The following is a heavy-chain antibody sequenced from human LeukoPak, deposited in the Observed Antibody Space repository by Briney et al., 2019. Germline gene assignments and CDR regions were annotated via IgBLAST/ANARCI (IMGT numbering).Heavy chain of an antibody. D-gene: IGHD2-21*02. CDR3: ARTPCGGDRYRGES. CDR1: GVSISDYY. V-gene: IGHV4-59*01. Sequence: MTSETLSLTCTVSGVSISDYYWSWIRQPPGKGLEWIGYFYYSGTTNYNPSLKSRVTISIDTSKNQFSLNLRSVTAADTAVYYCARTPCGGDRYRGESWGQGTLVSVSS. J-gene: IGHJ1*01. CDR2: FYYSGTT.